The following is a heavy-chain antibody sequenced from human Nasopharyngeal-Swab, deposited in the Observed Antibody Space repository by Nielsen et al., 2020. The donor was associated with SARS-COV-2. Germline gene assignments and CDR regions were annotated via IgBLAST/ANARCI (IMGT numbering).Heavy chain of an antibody. J-gene: IGHJ6*02. CDR2: LDWDDEK. D-gene: IGHD3-22*01. V-gene: IGHV2-70*01. CDR1: GFSLRTSGMC. Sequence: SGPTLVHPTQPLTLTCNFSGFSLRTSGMCVSWIRQPQGKALEWLALLDWDDEKYYSTSLKTRLTISKDTSKNQVFLTMTNMDPVDTATYYCALIRPILPDYYDSSGYKPDYYYYYGMDVWGQGTTLTVSS. CDR3: ALIRPILPDYYDSSGYKPDYYYYYGMDV.